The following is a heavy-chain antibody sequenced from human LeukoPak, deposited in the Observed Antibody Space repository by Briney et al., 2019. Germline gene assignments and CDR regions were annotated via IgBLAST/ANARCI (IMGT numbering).Heavy chain of an antibody. D-gene: IGHD3-10*01. CDR2: IYYTGST. J-gene: IGHJ5*02. V-gene: IGHV4-59*12. CDR1: GGSISTYY. Sequence: TSETLSLTCTVSGGSISTYYWSWIRQPPGKGLEWIGYIYYTGSTSYNPSLKSRVTISVDTSKNQFSPKLSSVTAADTAVYYCARGSNYYDSGKGWFDPWGQGTLVTVSS. CDR3: ARGSNYYDSGKGWFDP.